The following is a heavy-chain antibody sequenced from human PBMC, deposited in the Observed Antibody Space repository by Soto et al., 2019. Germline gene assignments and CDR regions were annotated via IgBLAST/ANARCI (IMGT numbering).Heavy chain of an antibody. CDR1: GFTFSNYG. V-gene: IGHV1-18*01. J-gene: IGHJ6*02. Sequence: VKVSCKASGFTFSNYGLNWVRQAPGQGLEWMGWVSANNGHTNYAQNLQGRVSMTTDTSTSTAYMELRGLTFDDTAVYYCARDIESVTAKHFFYYYAMDVWGQGTTVTSP. CDR2: VSANNGHT. CDR3: ARDIESVTAKHFFYYYAMDV. D-gene: IGHD2-8*01.